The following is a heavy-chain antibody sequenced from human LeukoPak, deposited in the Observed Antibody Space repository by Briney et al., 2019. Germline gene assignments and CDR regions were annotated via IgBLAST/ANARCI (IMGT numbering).Heavy chain of an antibody. D-gene: IGHD3-22*01. V-gene: IGHV3-23*01. Sequence: PGGSLRLSCAASGFTFSSYAMSWVRQAPGKGLEWVSAISGSAGSTYYADSVKGRFTISRDNSKNTLYLQMNSLRAEDTAVYYCAKDRKSPYYYDSSGYYYAGSFFDYWGQGTLVTVSS. CDR3: AKDRKSPYYYDSSGYYYAGSFFDY. CDR1: GFTFSSYA. CDR2: ISGSAGST. J-gene: IGHJ4*02.